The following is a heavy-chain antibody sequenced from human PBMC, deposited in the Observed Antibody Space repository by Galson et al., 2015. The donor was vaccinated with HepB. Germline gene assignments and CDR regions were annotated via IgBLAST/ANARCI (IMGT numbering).Heavy chain of an antibody. Sequence: SLRLSCAASGFTFSSYSMNWVRQAPGKGLGWVSSISSSSSYIYYADSVKGRFTISRDNAKNSLYLQMNSLRAEDTAVYYCARDGSGYGMDVWGQGTTVTVSS. CDR1: GFTFSSYS. D-gene: IGHD6-19*01. CDR2: ISSSSSYI. CDR3: ARDGSGYGMDV. J-gene: IGHJ6*02. V-gene: IGHV3-21*01.